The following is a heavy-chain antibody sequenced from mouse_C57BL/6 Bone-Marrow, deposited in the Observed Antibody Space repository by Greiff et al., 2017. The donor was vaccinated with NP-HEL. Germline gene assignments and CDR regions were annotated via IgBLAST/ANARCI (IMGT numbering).Heavy chain of an antibody. CDR2: IDPSDSYT. J-gene: IGHJ3*01. CDR1: GYTFTSYW. CDR3: GRTWFAY. V-gene: IGHV1-59*01. Sequence: VQLQQPGAELVRPGTSVTLSCKASGYTFTSYWMHWVKQRPGQGLEWIGVIDPSDSYTNYNQKFKGKATLTVDTSSSTAYMQLSSLTSENSAVYYCGRTWFAYWGQGTLVTVSA.